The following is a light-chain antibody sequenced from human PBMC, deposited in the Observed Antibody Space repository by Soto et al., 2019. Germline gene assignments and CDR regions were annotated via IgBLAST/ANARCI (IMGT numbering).Light chain of an antibody. J-gene: IGLJ2*01. CDR1: SSDVGSYNL. CDR2: EGS. CDR3: SSYAGSVTFVV. Sequence: QSVLTQPASVSGSPGQSITISCTGTSSDVGSYNLVSWYQQHPGKAPKLIIYEGSKRPSGVSNRFSGSKSGNTASLTISGLQADDEADYYCSSYAGSVTFVVLGGGTKLTVL. V-gene: IGLV2-23*01.